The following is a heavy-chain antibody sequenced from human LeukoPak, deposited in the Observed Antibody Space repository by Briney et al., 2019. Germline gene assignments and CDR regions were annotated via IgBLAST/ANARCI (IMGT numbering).Heavy chain of an antibody. Sequence: GGSLRLSCAASGFTFSDYYMSWLRQAPGKGLEWISYISSSGGPIYYADSVKGRFTVSRDNTKNSLYLQMNSLRAEDTAVYYCARKSPAAAAFDYWGQGSLVTVSS. CDR1: GFTFSDYY. CDR2: ISSSGGPI. V-gene: IGHV3-11*01. J-gene: IGHJ4*02. D-gene: IGHD2-2*01. CDR3: ARKSPAAAAFDY.